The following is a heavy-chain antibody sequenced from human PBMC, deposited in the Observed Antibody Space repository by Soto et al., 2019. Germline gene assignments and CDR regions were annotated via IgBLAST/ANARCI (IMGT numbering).Heavy chain of an antibody. V-gene: IGHV4-59*02. J-gene: IGHJ4*02. CDR2: MYYGGNT. D-gene: IGHD5-12*01. CDR1: GASVTTYY. CDR3: ATGRGGYATPY. Sequence: QVQLEESGPGLVKPSETLSLACSVSGASVTTYYWNWIRQPPGKRLEWIGHMYYGGNTDYNPSLKGRVSFSVDTSKNQFSLNLTSLTAADTAGYYCATGRGGYATPYWGQGIVVVVSS.